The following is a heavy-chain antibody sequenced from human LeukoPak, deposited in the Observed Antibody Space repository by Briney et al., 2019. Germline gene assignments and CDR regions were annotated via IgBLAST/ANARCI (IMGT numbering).Heavy chain of an antibody. CDR3: ARRHTRLYYFDY. D-gene: IGHD6-6*01. CDR2: IYYSGST. CDR1: GGSISSYY. J-gene: IGHJ4*02. V-gene: IGHV4-59*08. Sequence: SETLSLTRTVSGGSISSYYWSWIRQPPGKGLEWIGYIYYSGSTNYNPSLKSRVTISVDTSKNQFSLKLSSVTAADTAVYYCARRHTRLYYFDYWGQGTLVTVSS.